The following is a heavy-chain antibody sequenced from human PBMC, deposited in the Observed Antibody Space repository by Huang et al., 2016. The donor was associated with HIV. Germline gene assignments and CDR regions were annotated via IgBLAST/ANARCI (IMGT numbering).Heavy chain of an antibody. CDR3: ARHNIYCSGGGCSSFDY. CDR2: IYYGGVT. D-gene: IGHD2-15*01. CDR1: GGSISSSNYY. V-gene: IGHV4-39*01. J-gene: IGHJ4*02. Sequence: QLQLQESGPGLVKASENLSLTCIVSGGSISSSNYYWGWVRQPPGKGLEWIGIIYYGGVTFYNPSLKSRVTISVDTAKNQLSLKVTSVTAAETAVYYCARHNIYCSGGGCSSFDYWGQGTLVTVSS.